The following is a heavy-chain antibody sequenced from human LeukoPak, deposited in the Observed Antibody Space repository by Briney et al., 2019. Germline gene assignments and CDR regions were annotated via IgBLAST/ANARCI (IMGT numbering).Heavy chain of an antibody. Sequence: GGSLRLSCAASGFTFSSYSMNWVRRAPGKGLEWVSYISSSSTMYYADSVKGRFTISRDNAKNSLYLQMNSLRVEDTAVYYCARDGYCSGGSRYDPFDYWGQGTLVTVSS. CDR2: ISSSSTM. CDR1: GFTFSSYS. J-gene: IGHJ4*02. CDR3: ARDGYCSGGSRYDPFDY. V-gene: IGHV3-48*01. D-gene: IGHD2-15*01.